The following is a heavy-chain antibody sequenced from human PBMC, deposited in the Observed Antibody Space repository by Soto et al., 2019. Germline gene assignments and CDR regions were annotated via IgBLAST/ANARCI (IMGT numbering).Heavy chain of an antibody. CDR2: ISGSAGSA. D-gene: IGHD4-4*01. Sequence: PGGSLRLSCAASGFTLSTYAMSWVRQAPGKGLEWVSGISGSAGSAYYADSVKGRFTISRDNSRNTLCLQMNSLRAEDTAIYYCANADYGNYLFYYYGMDVWGQGTTVTVSS. CDR1: GFTLSTYA. CDR3: ANADYGNYLFYYYGMDV. J-gene: IGHJ6*02. V-gene: IGHV3-23*01.